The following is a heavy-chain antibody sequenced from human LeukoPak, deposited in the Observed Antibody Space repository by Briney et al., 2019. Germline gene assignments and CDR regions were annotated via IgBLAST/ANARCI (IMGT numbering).Heavy chain of an antibody. D-gene: IGHD1-26*01. V-gene: IGHV3-48*03. CDR3: ARPSLNTGSYFDY. CDR2: ISSSGSTI. Sequence: GGSLRLSCAASGFTFSSYEMTWVRQAPGKGLEWVSYISSSGSTIYYADSVKGRFTISRDNAKNSLYLQMNSLRAEDTAVYYCARPSLNTGSYFDYWGQGILVSVSS. J-gene: IGHJ4*02. CDR1: GFTFSSYE.